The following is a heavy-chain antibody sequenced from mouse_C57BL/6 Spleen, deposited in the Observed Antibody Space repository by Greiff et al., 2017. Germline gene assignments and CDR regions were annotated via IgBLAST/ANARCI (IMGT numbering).Heavy chain of an antibody. J-gene: IGHJ4*01. CDR3: ARGGAYSNDVGYAMDY. D-gene: IGHD2-12*01. Sequence: EVKLVESGGGLVKPGGSLKLSCAASGFTFSSYAMSWVRQTPEKRLEWVATISDGGSYTYYPDNVKGRFTISRDNAKNNLYLQMSHLKSEDTAMYYCARGGAYSNDVGYAMDYWGQGTSVTVSS. CDR2: ISDGGSYT. CDR1: GFTFSSYA. V-gene: IGHV5-4*03.